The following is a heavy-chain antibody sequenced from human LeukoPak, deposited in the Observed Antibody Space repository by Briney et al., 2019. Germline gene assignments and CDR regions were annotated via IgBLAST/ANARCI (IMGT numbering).Heavy chain of an antibody. D-gene: IGHD3-22*01. Sequence: PGGSLRLSCVASGFTFSTYGMHWVRQAPGKGLEWVAVIWYDGSNKYYGDSVKGRFTISRDNSKNTLYLQMNSLRAEDTAVYYCAKAGYDSSGYYLGYWGQGTLVTVSS. CDR2: IWYDGSNK. CDR1: GFTFSTYG. V-gene: IGHV3-33*06. J-gene: IGHJ4*02. CDR3: AKAGYDSSGYYLGY.